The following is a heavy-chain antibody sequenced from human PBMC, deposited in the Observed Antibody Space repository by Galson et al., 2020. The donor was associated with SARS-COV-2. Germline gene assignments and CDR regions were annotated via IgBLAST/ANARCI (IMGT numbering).Heavy chain of an antibody. CDR2: ISSSTSYT. Sequence: TGRSLRLSCAASGLTLRDYYMSGIRQAPGKGREWVSYISSSTSYTNYADSVKGRFTIPRDNAKNSLYLQMNSLRAEDTAVYYCAGGTWAYYYGMDVWGQGATVTVSS. CDR1: GLTLRDYY. V-gene: IGHV3-11*06. CDR3: AGGTWAYYYGMDV. D-gene: IGHD1-1*01. J-gene: IGHJ6*01.